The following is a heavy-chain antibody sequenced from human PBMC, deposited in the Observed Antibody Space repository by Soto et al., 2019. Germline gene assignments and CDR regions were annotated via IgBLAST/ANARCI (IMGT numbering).Heavy chain of an antibody. V-gene: IGHV4-34*01. J-gene: IGHJ5*01. CDR2: INHSGMT. D-gene: IGHD4-17*01. CDR3: ARANLSCSAIPVRKLKTTWWFDS. Sequence: SQTLSLTCAVNGGSFSVCSWSWNRPPQGKGLEWNGDINHSGMTHSNLSLESRVSMSVDSSKNQFSLNLISVTAAATAVYYCARANLSCSAIPVRKLKTTWWFDSWGQGTLVTVSS. CDR1: GGSFSVCS.